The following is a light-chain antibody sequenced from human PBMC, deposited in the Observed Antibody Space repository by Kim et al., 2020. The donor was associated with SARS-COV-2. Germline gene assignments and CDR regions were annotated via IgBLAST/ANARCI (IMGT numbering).Light chain of an antibody. CDR1: KLGDKY. J-gene: IGLJ2*01. CDR2: QDS. CDR3: QAWDSSSVV. Sequence: VSPVKTDSITCSVDKLGDKYACWYQQKPGQSPVLVIYQDSKRPSGIPERFSGSNSGNTATLTISGTQAMDEADYYCQAWDSSSVVFGGGTQLTVL. V-gene: IGLV3-1*01.